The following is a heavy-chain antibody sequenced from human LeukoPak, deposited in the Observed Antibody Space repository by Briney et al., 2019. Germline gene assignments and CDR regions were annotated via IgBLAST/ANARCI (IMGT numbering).Heavy chain of an antibody. V-gene: IGHV3-23*01. CDR3: ARGGMPSAPAAEYFQY. CDR2: ISGGGGST. Sequence: GGSLRLSCEVCGFTFSSHAMGWVRQAPGEGLEWVSVISGGGGSTYYADSLKGRFIISRDDSKNTLYLQMDSLRDEDVAVYYCARGGMPSAPAAEYFQYWGQGTLVTVSS. J-gene: IGHJ1*01. D-gene: IGHD2-2*01. CDR1: GFTFSSHA.